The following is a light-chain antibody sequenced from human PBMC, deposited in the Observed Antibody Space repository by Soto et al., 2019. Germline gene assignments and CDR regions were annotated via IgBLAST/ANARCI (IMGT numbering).Light chain of an antibody. CDR3: QHYGSSTA. V-gene: IGKV3-20*01. CDR2: DAS. J-gene: IGKJ1*01. CDR1: QSVRSSY. Sequence: EIVLTQSPATLSLSPGERATLSCRASQSVRSSYFACYRHNPGQPPRLLIYDASTRAPGIPDRFSGSGSGTDFPLTIGRLEPEDFAVYYCQHYGSSTAFGQGTRVE.